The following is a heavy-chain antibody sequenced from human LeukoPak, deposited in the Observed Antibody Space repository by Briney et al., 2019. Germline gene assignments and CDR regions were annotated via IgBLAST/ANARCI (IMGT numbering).Heavy chain of an antibody. CDR1: GFTFSSYS. Sequence: PGGSLRLSCAASGFTFSSYSMNWVRQAPGKGLEWVSSISSSSSYIYYADSVKGRFTISRDNAKNSLYLQMNSLRAEDTAMYYCAKVPTTVTPVWGQGTMVTVSS. J-gene: IGHJ3*01. CDR2: ISSSSSYI. CDR3: AKVPTTVTPV. D-gene: IGHD4-17*01. V-gene: IGHV3-21*01.